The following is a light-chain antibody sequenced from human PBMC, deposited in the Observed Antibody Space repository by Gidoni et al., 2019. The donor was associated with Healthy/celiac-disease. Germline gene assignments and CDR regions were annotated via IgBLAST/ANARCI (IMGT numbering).Light chain of an antibody. CDR2: GAS. CDR1: QSVSSSY. Sequence: EIVLTQYPGTLSLSQGERATLSCSASQSVSSSYLAWYQQKPGQAPRRLIYGASSRATGIPDRFSGMGSGTDFTLTISRLEPEDFAVYYCQQYGSLWTFGQGTKVEIK. V-gene: IGKV3-20*01. J-gene: IGKJ1*01. CDR3: QQYGSLWT.